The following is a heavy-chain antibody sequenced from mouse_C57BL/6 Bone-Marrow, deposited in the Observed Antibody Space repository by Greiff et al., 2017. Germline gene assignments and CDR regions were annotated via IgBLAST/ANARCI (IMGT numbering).Heavy chain of an antibody. J-gene: IGHJ4*01. Sequence: QVQLQQSGAELARPGASVKLYCKASGYTFTSYGISWVKQRTGQGLEWIGEIYPRSGNTYYNEKFKGKATLTADKSSSTAYMELRSLTSEDYAVDFCAGPLRSYARDYWGQGTSVTVSS. D-gene: IGHD1-1*01. CDR1: GYTFTSYG. V-gene: IGHV1-81*01. CDR2: IYPRSGNT. CDR3: AGPLRSYARDY.